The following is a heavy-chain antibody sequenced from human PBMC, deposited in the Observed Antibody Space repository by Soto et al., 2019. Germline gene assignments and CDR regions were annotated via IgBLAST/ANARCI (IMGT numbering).Heavy chain of an antibody. CDR2: ISYDGIND. CDR1: GFTFSSYG. D-gene: IGHD2-15*01. CDR3: AKVPGIYCTGGTCYSSDSEDY. J-gene: IGHJ4*02. V-gene: IGHV3-30*18. Sequence: SLRLSCAASGFTFSSYGMHWVRQAPGKGLEWVAIISYDGINDAYADSVKGRFTISRDNSKSTLYLQMNSLRTEDTAMYYCAKVPGIYCTGGTCYSSDSEDYWGQGTVVTVSS.